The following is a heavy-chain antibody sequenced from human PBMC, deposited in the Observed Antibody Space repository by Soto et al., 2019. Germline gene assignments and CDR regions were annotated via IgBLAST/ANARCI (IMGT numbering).Heavy chain of an antibody. D-gene: IGHD5-18*01. Sequence: QVQLVQSGAEVKKPGASVKVSCKASGYTFTTYAIHWVRQAPGQRLEWMGWINAGNGNTKYSQKFQGRVTITRDTSASTVYMELSSLRSEDTAVYYCARTITAMVLHFDYWGQGTLVTVSS. J-gene: IGHJ4*02. CDR3: ARTITAMVLHFDY. V-gene: IGHV1-3*01. CDR2: INAGNGNT. CDR1: GYTFTTYA.